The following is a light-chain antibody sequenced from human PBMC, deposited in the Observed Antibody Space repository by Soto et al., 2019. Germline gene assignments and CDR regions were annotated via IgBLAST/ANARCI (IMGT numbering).Light chain of an antibody. J-gene: IGKJ1*01. CDR1: QSVSSN. Sequence: EIVVTQSPATLSVSPGERATLSCRASQSVSSNLGWYQQKPGQAPRLLIYGASTRATGIPARFSGSGSGTDFTLTISSLEPEDLAVYYCQQRSNWPRTFGQGTKVDIK. V-gene: IGKV3-11*01. CDR3: QQRSNWPRT. CDR2: GAS.